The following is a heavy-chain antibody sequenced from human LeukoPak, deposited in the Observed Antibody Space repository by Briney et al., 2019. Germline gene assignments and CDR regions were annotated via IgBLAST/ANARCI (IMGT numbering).Heavy chain of an antibody. CDR2: IDYDSSHI. CDR3: ARDPLRYLRVGHYDY. V-gene: IGHV3-21*01. CDR1: GFTFSNSA. D-gene: IGHD3-9*01. Sequence: GGSLRLSCAASGFTFSNSAMNCVRHVPGKGLEWVSSIDYDSSHIYSAASVRGRFTISRDNARNSVYLQMNSLRVEDTAVYYCARDPLRYLRVGHYDYWGQGTLVAVSS. J-gene: IGHJ4*02.